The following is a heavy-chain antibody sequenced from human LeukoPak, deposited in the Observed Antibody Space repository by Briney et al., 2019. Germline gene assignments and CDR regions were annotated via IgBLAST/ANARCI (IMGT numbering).Heavy chain of an antibody. CDR3: ARVSCSGGSCYAGWFDP. Sequence: SVKVSCKASGGTFSSYAISWVRQAPGQGLEWIGGIIPIFGTANYAQKFQGRVTITADESTSTAYVELSSLRSEDTAVYYCARVSCSGGSCYAGWFDPWGQGTLVTVSS. D-gene: IGHD2-15*01. V-gene: IGHV1-69*01. J-gene: IGHJ5*02. CDR1: GGTFSSYA. CDR2: IIPIFGTA.